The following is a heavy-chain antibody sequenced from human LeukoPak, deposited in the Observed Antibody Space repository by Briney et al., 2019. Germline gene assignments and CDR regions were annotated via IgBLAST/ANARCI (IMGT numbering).Heavy chain of an antibody. D-gene: IGHD2-8*01. CDR2: IRSDGRDK. J-gene: IGHJ6*03. V-gene: IGHV3-30*02. CDR1: GFSFRDYG. CDR3: AREPTQACTDGVCCGFCMDV. Sequence: GGSLRLSCAASGFSFRDYGMHWVRRTPGKGLEWVAFIRSDGRDKYYADSVKGRFTISRDNAKNSLYLQMNSLRAEDTAVYYCAREPTQACTDGVCCGFCMDVWGKGTTVTVSS.